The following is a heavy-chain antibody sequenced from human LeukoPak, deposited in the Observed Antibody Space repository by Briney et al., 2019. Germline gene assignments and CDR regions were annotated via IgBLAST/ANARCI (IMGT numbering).Heavy chain of an antibody. D-gene: IGHD5-18*01. CDR1: AGSISSYY. CDR2: INDSGST. CDR3: ASRVTDPPGGY. V-gene: IGHV4-59*01. Sequence: SETLSFTCTVSAGSISSYYWSWLRQPPGKGLEWIGNINDSGSTNYNPSLKNRVTISIDTSRNQFSLKLNSVTAADTAVYYCASRVTDPPGGYWGQGTLVTGSS. J-gene: IGHJ4*02.